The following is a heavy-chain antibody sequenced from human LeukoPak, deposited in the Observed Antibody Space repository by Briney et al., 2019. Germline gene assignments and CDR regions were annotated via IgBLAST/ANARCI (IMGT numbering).Heavy chain of an antibody. CDR3: ARESTGLAYYDSSGIDY. Sequence: HPGRSLRLSCAASGFTFSSYAMHWVRQAPGKGLEWVAVISYDGSNKYYADSVKGRFTISRDNSKNTLYLQMNSLRAEDTAVYYCARESTGLAYYDSSGIDYWGQGTLVTVSS. CDR2: ISYDGSNK. V-gene: IGHV3-30-3*01. CDR1: GFTFSSYA. J-gene: IGHJ4*02. D-gene: IGHD3-22*01.